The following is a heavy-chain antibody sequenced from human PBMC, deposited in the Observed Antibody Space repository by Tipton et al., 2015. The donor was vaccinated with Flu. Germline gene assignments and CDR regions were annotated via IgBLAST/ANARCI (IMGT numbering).Heavy chain of an antibody. Sequence: SLRPSCAASGFIFSKYAMSWVRQAPGKGLEWVSSFSASGGRTYYADSVMGRFTVSRDNVKNTLYLQMNSLRADDTAIYYCAKVIPEKVAGLDSWGQGTLVTVSS. V-gene: IGHV3-23*01. CDR2: FSASGGRT. D-gene: IGHD6-19*01. J-gene: IGHJ4*02. CDR3: AKVIPEKVAGLDS. CDR1: GFIFSKYA.